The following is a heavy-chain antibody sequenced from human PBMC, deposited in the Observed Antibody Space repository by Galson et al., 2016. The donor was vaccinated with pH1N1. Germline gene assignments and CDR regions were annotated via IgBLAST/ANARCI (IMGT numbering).Heavy chain of an antibody. J-gene: IGHJ3*02. CDR2: IYLGGSLI. CDR1: GYRFPSSW. D-gene: IGHD4-17*01. CDR3: ARQNDYGDYRGDAFDI. V-gene: IGHV5-51*01. Sequence: QSGAEVKKPGESLKISCKGSGYRFPSSWIGWVRQMPGKGLEWMGIIYLGGSLIRYRPSFQGQVTISADKSVNIVYLEWGSLKASDTAMCYCARQNDYGDYRGDAFDIWGQGTMVTVSS.